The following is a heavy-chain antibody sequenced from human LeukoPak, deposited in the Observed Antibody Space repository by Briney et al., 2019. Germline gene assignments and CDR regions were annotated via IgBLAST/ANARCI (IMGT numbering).Heavy chain of an antibody. CDR1: GGSVSSDSYF. J-gene: IGHJ4*02. CDR2: IYYSGST. V-gene: IGHV4-61*01. Sequence: SETLSLACTVSGGSVSSDSYFWTWIRQPPGKGLEWIGYIYYSGSTNYNPSLKSRVTISLDTSKSQISLKLSSVTAADTAVYYCARGQRRLQDYWGQGTLVTVSS. CDR3: ARGQRRLQDY.